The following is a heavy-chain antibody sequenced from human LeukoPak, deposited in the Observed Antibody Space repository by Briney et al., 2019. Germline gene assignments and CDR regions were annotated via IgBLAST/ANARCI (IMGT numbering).Heavy chain of an antibody. CDR1: GFTFSSYS. J-gene: IGHJ4*02. CDR3: ARDGYAYCGGDCYIDY. V-gene: IGHV3-21*01. Sequence: PGGPLRLSCAASGFTFSSYSMNWVRQAPGKGLEWVSSISSSSSYIYYADSVKGRFTTSRDNAKNSLYLQMNSLRAEDTAVYYCARDGYAYCGGDCYIDYWGQGTLVTVSS. CDR2: ISSSSSYI. D-gene: IGHD2-21*01.